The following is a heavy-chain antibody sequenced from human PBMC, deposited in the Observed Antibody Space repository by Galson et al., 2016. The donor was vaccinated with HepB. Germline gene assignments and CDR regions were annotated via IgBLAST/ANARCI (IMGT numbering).Heavy chain of an antibody. J-gene: IGHJ4*02. CDR1: GFTFSSYA. CDR3: ARAQWIQARRSAYFDY. CDR2: ISYDGSKK. Sequence: SLRLSCEASGFTFSSYALHWVRQAPGEGLEWVALISYDGSKKYFAAYVKGRFTISRDNFQNSLFLHMNSLRTEDTAVYYGARAQWIQARRSAYFDYWGQGALVTVSS. V-gene: IGHV3-30-3*01. D-gene: IGHD5-18*01.